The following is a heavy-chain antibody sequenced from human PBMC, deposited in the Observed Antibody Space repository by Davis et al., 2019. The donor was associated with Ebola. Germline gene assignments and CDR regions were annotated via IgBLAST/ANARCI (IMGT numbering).Heavy chain of an antibody. Sequence: SGPTLVKPTQTLTLTCTFSGFSLSTSGVGVGWIRQPPGKALEWLALIYWNDDKRYSPSLKSRLTITKDTSKNQVVLTMTNMDPVDTATYYCAHTLKATIFGVVDIPGAFDIWGQGTMVTVSS. CDR3: AHTLKATIFGVVDIPGAFDI. CDR2: IYWNDDK. CDR1: GFSLSTSGVG. D-gene: IGHD3-3*01. J-gene: IGHJ3*02. V-gene: IGHV2-5*01.